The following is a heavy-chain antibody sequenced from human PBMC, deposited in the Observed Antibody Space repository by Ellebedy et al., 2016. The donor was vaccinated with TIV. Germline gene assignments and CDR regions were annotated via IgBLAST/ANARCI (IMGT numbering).Heavy chain of an antibody. CDR3: ARDPGGGGDFGDNWFDP. J-gene: IGHJ5*02. Sequence: GGSLRLSCAASGFTFGSYVMNWVRQAPGKGLEWVSVLYPDAKTNYTDSVNGRFIVSRDSSKNTLYLQMNSLTAEDTAVYYCARDPGGGGDFGDNWFDPWGQGTLVTVSS. D-gene: IGHD2-21*01. V-gene: IGHV3-66*01. CDR2: LYPDAKT. CDR1: GFTFGSYV.